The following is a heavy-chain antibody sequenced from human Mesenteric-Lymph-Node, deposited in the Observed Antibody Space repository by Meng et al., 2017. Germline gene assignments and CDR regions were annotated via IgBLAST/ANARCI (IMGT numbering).Heavy chain of an antibody. CDR1: GASVDSGSYH. CDR2: VYHRGDT. D-gene: IGHD1-14*01. J-gene: IGHJ4*02. V-gene: IGHV4-4*02. Sequence: QVQLQESRPGLVKPSETLSPPCSVSGASVDSGSYHWSCVRQPPGKGLAWIGEVYHRGDTNYNPSLKSRVDISVDKSKNQFSLKLNSMTAADTAVYYCARDPTGGEDHQRVWGQGTLVTVSS. CDR3: ARDPTGGEDHQRV.